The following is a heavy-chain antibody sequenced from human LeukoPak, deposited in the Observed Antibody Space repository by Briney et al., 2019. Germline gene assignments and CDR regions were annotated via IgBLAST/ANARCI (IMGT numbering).Heavy chain of an antibody. J-gene: IGHJ4*02. D-gene: IGHD6-13*01. CDR3: TRGPGSTWYFDY. CDR2: IYSSGDT. CDR1: GFTVSSNY. V-gene: IGHV3-66*02. Sequence: PGGSLRLSCAASGFTVSSNYMNWVRQAPGKGLEWVSIIYSSGDTYYADSVKGRFTISRDNSKNTLYLQMNSLRAEDTAVYYCTRGPGSTWYFDYWGQGTLVTVSS.